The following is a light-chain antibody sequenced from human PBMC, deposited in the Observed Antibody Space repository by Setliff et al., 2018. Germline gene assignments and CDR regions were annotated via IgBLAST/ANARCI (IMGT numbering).Light chain of an antibody. J-gene: IGLJ1*01. Sequence: QSALTQPASVSGSPGQSITISCTGTSSDVGAYNLVAWYQHHPGKVPKLMIYEVNKRPSGVSTRFSGSKSGNTASLTISGLQAEDEADHYCCSYAGRGTGVFGTGTKVT. CDR2: EVN. V-gene: IGLV2-23*02. CDR1: SSDVGAYNL. CDR3: CSYAGRGTGV.